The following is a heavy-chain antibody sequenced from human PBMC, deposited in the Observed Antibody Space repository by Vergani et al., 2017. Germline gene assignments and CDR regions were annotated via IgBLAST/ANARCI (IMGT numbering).Heavy chain of an antibody. Sequence: EVQLVESGGGLVQPGGSLRLSCAASGFTFSSYWMSWVRQAPGKGLEWVANIKQDGSEKYYVDSVKGRFTISRDNAKNSLYLQMNSLIAEDTAVYYCARVSIEDAFDIWGQGTMVTVSS. CDR3: ARVSIEDAFDI. D-gene: IGHD2-2*01. CDR2: IKQDGSEK. V-gene: IGHV3-7*03. J-gene: IGHJ3*02. CDR1: GFTFSSYW.